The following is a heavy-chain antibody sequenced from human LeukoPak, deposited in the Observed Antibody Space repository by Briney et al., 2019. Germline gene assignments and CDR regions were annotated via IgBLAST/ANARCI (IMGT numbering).Heavy chain of an antibody. J-gene: IGHJ3*02. V-gene: IGHV3-21*01. CDR1: GFTFSSYT. CDR2: ISTSSRYI. Sequence: PGGSLRLSCAASGFTFSSYTMNRVRQAPGKGLEWVSSISTSSRYIYYADSVKGRFTISRDNAKTSIYLQMNSLRAEDTAVYYCAPLGVLISGYRAFDIWGQGTMVAVSS. D-gene: IGHD3-3*01. CDR3: APLGVLISGYRAFDI.